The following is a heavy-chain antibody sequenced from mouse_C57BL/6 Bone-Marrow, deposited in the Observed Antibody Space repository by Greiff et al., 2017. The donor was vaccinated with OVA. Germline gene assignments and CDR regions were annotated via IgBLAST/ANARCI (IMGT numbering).Heavy chain of an antibody. CDR2: IDPSDSYT. V-gene: IGHV1-50*01. CDR1: GYTFTSYW. CDR3: ARDVFHYAMDY. J-gene: IGHJ4*01. Sequence: QVQLQQPGAELVKPGASVKLSCKASGYTFTSYWMQWVKQRPGQGLEWIGEIDPSDSYTNYNQKFKGKATLTVDTSSSTAYMQLSSLTSEDSAVYYCARDVFHYAMDYWGQGTSVTVSS.